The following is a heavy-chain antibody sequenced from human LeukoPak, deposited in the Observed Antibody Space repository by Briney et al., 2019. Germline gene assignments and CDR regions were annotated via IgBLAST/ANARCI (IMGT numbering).Heavy chain of an antibody. CDR1: GFTFSTYS. D-gene: IGHD3/OR15-3a*01. CDR2: ISSSSTI. J-gene: IGHJ3*02. Sequence: GGSLRLSCPASGFTFSTYSMNWVRQAPGKGLEWVSFISSSSTIYYADSVKGRFTISRDNAKNSLYLQMNSLRAEDTAVYYCASGLDAFDIWGQGTMVTVSS. CDR3: ASGLDAFDI. V-gene: IGHV3-48*04.